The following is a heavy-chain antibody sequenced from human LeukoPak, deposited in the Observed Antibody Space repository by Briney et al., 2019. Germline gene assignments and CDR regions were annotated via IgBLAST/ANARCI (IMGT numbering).Heavy chain of an antibody. D-gene: IGHD3-10*01. V-gene: IGHV4-61*02. CDR1: GGSISSGSYY. CDR2: IYTSGST. CDR3: ARGVYGELKFIRWFDP. Sequence: SETLSLTCTVSGGSISSGSYYWSWIRQPAGKGLEWIGRIYTSGSTNYNPSLKSRVTISVDTSKNQFSLKLSSVTAADTAVYYCARGVYGELKFIRWFDPWGQGTLVTVSS. J-gene: IGHJ5*02.